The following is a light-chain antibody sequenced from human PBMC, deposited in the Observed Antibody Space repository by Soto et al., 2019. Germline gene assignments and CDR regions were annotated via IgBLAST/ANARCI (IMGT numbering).Light chain of an antibody. CDR1: QSISSW. CDR3: QQYNSYPWT. J-gene: IGKJ1*01. Sequence: DIQMTQSPSTLSASVGDRVTITCRASQSISSWLAWYQQKPGKAPKLLIYKASSLESGVPSRFSGSGSGTEFTLTISSLQPDDFATYYCQQYNSYPWTFVQGTKVEIK. CDR2: KAS. V-gene: IGKV1-5*03.